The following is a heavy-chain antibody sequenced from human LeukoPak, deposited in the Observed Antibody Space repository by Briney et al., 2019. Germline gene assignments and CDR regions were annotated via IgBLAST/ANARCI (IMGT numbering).Heavy chain of an antibody. V-gene: IGHV4-39*01. J-gene: IGHJ4*02. CDR1: GGSISSSSYY. Sequence: PSETLSLTCTVSGGSISSSSYYWGWIRQPPGKGLEWIGSIYYSGSTYYNPSLKSRVTISVDTSKNQFSLKLSSVTAADTAVYYCARGVSSVGDTREDYFDYWGQGTLVTVSS. D-gene: IGHD1-26*01. CDR3: ARGVSSVGDTREDYFDY. CDR2: IYYSGST.